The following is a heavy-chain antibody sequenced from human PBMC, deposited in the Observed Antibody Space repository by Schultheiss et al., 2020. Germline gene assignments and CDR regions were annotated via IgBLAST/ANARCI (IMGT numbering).Heavy chain of an antibody. CDR2: TYFRSKWYN. J-gene: IGHJ4*02. CDR1: GDSVSSNSAA. CDR3: ARTAYKAFDY. Sequence: LRLSCAISGDSVSSNSAAWNWIRQSPSRGLEWLGRTYFRSKWYNDYAVSVKSRITINPDTSKNQFSLQLNSVTPEDTAVYYCARTAYKAFDYWGQGTLVTVSS. V-gene: IGHV6-1*01. D-gene: IGHD1-14*01.